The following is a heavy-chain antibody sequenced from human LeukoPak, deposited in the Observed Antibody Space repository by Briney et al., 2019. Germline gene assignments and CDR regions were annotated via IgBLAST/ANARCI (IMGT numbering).Heavy chain of an antibody. Sequence: SVKVSCKASGGTFSSYAISWVRQAPGQGLEWMRGIIPIFGTANYAHKFQGRVTITADESTSTAYMELSSLRSDDTAVYYCARGVGSGSYGVDYWGQGTLVTVSS. CDR2: IIPIFGTA. J-gene: IGHJ4*02. CDR1: GGTFSSYA. D-gene: IGHD1-26*01. CDR3: ARGVGSGSYGVDY. V-gene: IGHV1-69*13.